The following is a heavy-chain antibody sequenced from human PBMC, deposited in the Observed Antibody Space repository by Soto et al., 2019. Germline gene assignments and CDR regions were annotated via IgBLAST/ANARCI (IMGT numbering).Heavy chain of an antibody. J-gene: IGHJ4*02. CDR2: IYPDDSET. D-gene: IGHD6-13*01. Sequence: GESLQISCKSSGYIFTTYWIAWVRQMPGKGLEWMGIIYPDDSETRYSPSFQGQVTISADKSTSTAYLQWSSLKASDSAMYYCARQPGAAAGSDYWGLGTLVTVSS. CDR3: ARQPGAAAGSDY. CDR1: GYIFTTYW. V-gene: IGHV5-51*01.